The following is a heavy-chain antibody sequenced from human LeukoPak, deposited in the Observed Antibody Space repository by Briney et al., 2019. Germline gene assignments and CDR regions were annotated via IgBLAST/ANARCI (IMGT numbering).Heavy chain of an antibody. Sequence: SETLSLTCAVFGRSFSGYYWSWIRQPPGKGLEWIGEINHSGSTNYNPSLKSRVTISVDTSKNQFSLKLSSVTAADTAVYYCARAVAGTQYFDYWGQGTLVTVSS. CDR3: ARAVAGTQYFDY. CDR2: INHSGST. D-gene: IGHD6-19*01. V-gene: IGHV4-34*01. J-gene: IGHJ4*02. CDR1: GRSFSGYY.